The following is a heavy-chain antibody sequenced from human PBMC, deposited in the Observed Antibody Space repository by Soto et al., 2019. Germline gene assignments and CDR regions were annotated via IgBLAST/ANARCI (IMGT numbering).Heavy chain of an antibody. CDR3: AGEDIVVVPAAQHAFDI. V-gene: IGHV1-69*02. J-gene: IGHJ3*02. Sequence: ASVKVSCKASGGTFSSYTISWVRQAPGQGLEWMGRIIPILGIANYAQKFQGRVTITADKSTSTAYMELSSLRSEDTAAYYCAGEDIVVVPAAQHAFDIWGQGTMVTVSS. D-gene: IGHD2-2*01. CDR2: IIPILGIA. CDR1: GGTFSSYT.